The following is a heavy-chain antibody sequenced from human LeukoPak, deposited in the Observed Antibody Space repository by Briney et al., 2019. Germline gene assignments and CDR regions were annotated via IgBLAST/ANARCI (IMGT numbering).Heavy chain of an antibody. CDR1: GFTFSSYS. D-gene: IGHD6-19*01. CDR2: ISSGSSYI. J-gene: IGHJ4*02. CDR3: APQGIAVADY. V-gene: IGHV3-21*01. Sequence: PGGSLRLSCAASGFTFSSYSMNWVRQAPGKGLEWVSSISSGSSYIYYADSVKGRFTVSRDNAKNSLYLQMNSLRAEDTAVYYCAPQGIAVADYWGQGTLVTVSS.